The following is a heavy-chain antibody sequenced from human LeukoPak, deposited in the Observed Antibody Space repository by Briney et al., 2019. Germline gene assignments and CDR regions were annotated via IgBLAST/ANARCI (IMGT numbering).Heavy chain of an antibody. J-gene: IGHJ4*02. CDR2: IIPIFGTA. D-gene: IGHD5-18*01. Sequence: ASVKVSCKASGGTFSSYAISWVRRAPGQGLEWMGRIIPIFGTANYAQKFQGRVTITTDESTSTAYMELSSLRSEDTAVYYCARVDTAMVLDYWGQGTLVTVSS. CDR1: GGTFSSYA. V-gene: IGHV1-69*05. CDR3: ARVDTAMVLDY.